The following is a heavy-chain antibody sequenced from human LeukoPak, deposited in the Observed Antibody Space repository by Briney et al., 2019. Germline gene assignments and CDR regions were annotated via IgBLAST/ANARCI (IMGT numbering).Heavy chain of an antibody. J-gene: IGHJ6*03. CDR3: ARGAHSSVWEYFFYYMDV. D-gene: IGHD5/OR15-5a*01. CDR2: IKHDGSVK. CDR1: GFTFSTYW. Sequence: GGSLRLSCAVSGFTFSTYWMSWVRQAPGKGLEWVANIKHDGSVKYSVDSAKGRFTISRDNAKNSLYLQMNSLRAEDTAVYYCARGAHSSVWEYFFYYMDVWGKGTTVIVSS. V-gene: IGHV3-7*04.